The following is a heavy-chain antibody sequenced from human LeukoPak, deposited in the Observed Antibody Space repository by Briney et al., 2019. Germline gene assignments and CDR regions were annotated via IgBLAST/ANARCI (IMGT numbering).Heavy chain of an antibody. Sequence: ASVKVSCKASGGTFSSYAISWVRQAPAQGLEWMGGIIPIFGTANYAQKFQGRVTITTDESTSTAYMELSSLRSEDTAVYYCAREDYGDYHRPKPGFDYWGQGTLVTVSS. CDR3: AREDYGDYHRPKPGFDY. D-gene: IGHD4-17*01. CDR2: IIPIFGTA. CDR1: GGTFSSYA. J-gene: IGHJ4*02. V-gene: IGHV1-69*05.